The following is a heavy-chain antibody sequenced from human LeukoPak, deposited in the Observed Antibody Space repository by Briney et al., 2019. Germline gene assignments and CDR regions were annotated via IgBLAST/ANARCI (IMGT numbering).Heavy chain of an antibody. CDR1: GGSISSYY. J-gene: IGHJ4*02. CDR2: IYYSGST. D-gene: IGHD6-19*01. CDR3: ASSYSSGWRRFDY. Sequence: SETLSLTCTVSGGSISSYYWSWIRQPPGKGLEWIGYIYYSGSTNYNPSLKSRVTISVDTSKNQFSLKLSSVTAADMAVYYCASSYSSGWRRFDYWGQGTLVTVSS. V-gene: IGHV4-59*01.